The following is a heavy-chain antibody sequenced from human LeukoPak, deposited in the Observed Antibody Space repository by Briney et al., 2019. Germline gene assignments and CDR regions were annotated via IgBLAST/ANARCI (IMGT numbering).Heavy chain of an antibody. D-gene: IGHD6-13*01. CDR1: GFTFSSYA. CDR2: ISSSGSTI. V-gene: IGHV3-48*04. Sequence: GGSLRLSCAASGFTFSSYAMSWVRQAPGKGLEWVSYISSSGSTIYYADSVKGRFTISRDNAKNSLYLQMNSLRAEDTAVYYCARARIAAPGNYYYYGMDVWGQGTTVTVSS. CDR3: ARARIAAPGNYYYYGMDV. J-gene: IGHJ6*02.